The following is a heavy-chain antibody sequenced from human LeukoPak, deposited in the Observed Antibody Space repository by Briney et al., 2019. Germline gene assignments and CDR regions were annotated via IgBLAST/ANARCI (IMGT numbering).Heavy chain of an antibody. J-gene: IGHJ5*02. V-gene: IGHV1-8*03. CDR2: MNPNSGNT. Sequence: VASVKVSCKASGYTFTSYDINWVRQAPGQGLEWMGWMNPNSGNTGYAQKFQGRVTITRNTSISTAYMELSSLRSEDTAVYYCARGPTYCSSTSCGKYNWFDPWGQGTLVTVSS. CDR1: GYTFTSYD. CDR3: ARGPTYCSSTSCGKYNWFDP. D-gene: IGHD2-2*01.